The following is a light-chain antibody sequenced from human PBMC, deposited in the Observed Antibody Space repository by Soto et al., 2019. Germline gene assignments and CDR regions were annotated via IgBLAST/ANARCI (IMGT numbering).Light chain of an antibody. V-gene: IGLV2-14*01. CDR1: SVDVGGYNY. J-gene: IGLJ2*01. Sequence: QSALTQPASVSGSPGQSITISCTGTSVDVGGYNYVSWYQQHPGKAPKLMIYDDSNRPSGVSNRFSGSKSGNTASLTISGLQAEDEADYYCSSYTSSSTLEGVFGGGTKLTVL. CDR2: DDS. CDR3: SSYTSSSTLEGV.